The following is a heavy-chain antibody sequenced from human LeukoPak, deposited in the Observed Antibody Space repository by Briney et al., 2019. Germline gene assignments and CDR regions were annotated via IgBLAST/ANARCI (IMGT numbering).Heavy chain of an antibody. J-gene: IGHJ4*02. CDR2: INEDGTSA. Sequence: PGGSLRLSCPASGFGFIVYWTHWVRRAPGKGLVWVAHINEDGTSASHADSVKGRFTISRDNAKNTLYLQMNSLTVEDTAVYYCARVPTNSDGFGQWGQRYLVTVSS. D-gene: IGHD5-18*01. CDR3: ARVPTNSDGFGQ. V-gene: IGHV3-74*01. CDR1: GFGFIVYW.